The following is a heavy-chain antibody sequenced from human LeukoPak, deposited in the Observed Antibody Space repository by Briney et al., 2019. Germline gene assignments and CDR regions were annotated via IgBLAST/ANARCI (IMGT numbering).Heavy chain of an antibody. CDR3: ARGFDKFRGYHFDY. Sequence: SETLSLTCTVSGGSISSYYWSWIRQPPGKGLEWIGYIYYSGSTYYNPSLKSRVTISVDRSKNQFSLKLSSVTAADTAVYYCARGFDKFRGYHFDYWGQGTLVTVSS. V-gene: IGHV4-59*12. D-gene: IGHD3-22*01. CDR1: GGSISSYY. J-gene: IGHJ4*02. CDR2: IYYSGST.